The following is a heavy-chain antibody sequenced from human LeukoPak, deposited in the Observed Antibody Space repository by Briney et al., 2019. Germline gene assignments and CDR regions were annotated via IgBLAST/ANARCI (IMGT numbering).Heavy chain of an antibody. V-gene: IGHV1-46*01. Sequence: ASVKVSCTASGYTFTSYYMHWVRQAPGQGLEWMGIINPSGGSTSYAQKFQGRVTMTRDTSTSTVYMELSSLRSEDTAVYYCARRRKWGNWFDPWGQGTLVTVSS. J-gene: IGHJ5*02. D-gene: IGHD3-16*01. CDR2: INPSGGST. CDR3: ARRRKWGNWFDP. CDR1: GYTFTSYY.